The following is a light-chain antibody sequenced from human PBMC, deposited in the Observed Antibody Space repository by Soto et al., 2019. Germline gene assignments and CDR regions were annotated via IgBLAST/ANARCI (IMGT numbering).Light chain of an antibody. J-gene: IGKJ2*01. CDR2: LGS. CDR3: MHPLQTPVT. Sequence: DIVMTQSPLSLPVTPGEPASISCRSSQSLLLGNGYNYLDWYLQKPGQSPQLLIYLGSNRASGVPDRFSGSGSGTDFTLKISRVEADDVGVYCCMHPLQTPVTFGQGTKLEIK. V-gene: IGKV2-28*01. CDR1: QSLLLGNGYNY.